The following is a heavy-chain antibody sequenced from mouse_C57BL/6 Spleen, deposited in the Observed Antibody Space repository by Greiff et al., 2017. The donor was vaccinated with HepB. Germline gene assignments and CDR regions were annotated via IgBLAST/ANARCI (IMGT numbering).Heavy chain of an antibody. CDR1: GYAFSSYW. J-gene: IGHJ4*01. D-gene: IGHD2-4*01. Sequence: QVQLQQSGAELVKPGASVKISCKASGYAFSSYWMNWVKQRPGKGLEWIGQIYPGDGDTNYNGKFKGKATLTADKSSSTAYMQLSSLTSEDSAVYFCARSLYYEYDGPIYYAMDYWGQGTSVTVSS. CDR2: IYPGDGDT. CDR3: ARSLYYEYDGPIYYAMDY. V-gene: IGHV1-80*01.